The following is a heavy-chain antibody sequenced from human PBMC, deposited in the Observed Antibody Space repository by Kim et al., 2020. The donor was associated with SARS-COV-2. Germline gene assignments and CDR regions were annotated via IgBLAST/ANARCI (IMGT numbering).Heavy chain of an antibody. CDR2: INPRGGST. CDR1: GYTFTSYY. CDR3: ARDIVVVPAAMDGMDV. J-gene: IGHJ6*02. D-gene: IGHD2-2*01. Sequence: ASVKVSCKASGYTFTSYYMHWVRQAPGQGLEWMGIINPRGGSTSYAQKFQGRVTMTRDTSTSTVYMELSSLRSEDTAVYYCARDIVVVPAAMDGMDVWGQETTVTVSS. V-gene: IGHV1-46*01.